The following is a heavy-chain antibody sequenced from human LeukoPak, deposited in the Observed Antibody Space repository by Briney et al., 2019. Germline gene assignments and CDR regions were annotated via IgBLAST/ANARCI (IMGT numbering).Heavy chain of an antibody. CDR2: IYYSGST. J-gene: IGHJ5*02. V-gene: IGHV4-59*08. CDR1: GGSISSYY. Sequence: SETLSLTCTVSGGSISSYYWSWLRQPPGKGLEWIGYIYYSGSTNYNPSLKSRVTISVDTSKNQFSLKLSSVTAADTAVYYCASPPTYCSAGTCYRVPWGQGSLVTVSS. CDR3: ASPPTYCSAGTCYRVP. D-gene: IGHD2-15*01.